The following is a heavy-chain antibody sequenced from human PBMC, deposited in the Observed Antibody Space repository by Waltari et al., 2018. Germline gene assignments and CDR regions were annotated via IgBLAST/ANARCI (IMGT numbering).Heavy chain of an antibody. J-gene: IGHJ2*01. V-gene: IGHV3-30-3*01. CDR2: ISYDGSNK. Sequence: QVQLVESGGGVVQPGRSLRLSCAASGFTFSSYAMHWVRQAPGKGVALVSVISYDGSNKYYADSLKGRFTISRDTSKNTLYLQMNSLRAEDTAVYYCARDFGYGDSLWYFALWGRGTLVTVSS. D-gene: IGHD4-17*01. CDR1: GFTFSSYA. CDR3: ARDFGYGDSLWYFAL.